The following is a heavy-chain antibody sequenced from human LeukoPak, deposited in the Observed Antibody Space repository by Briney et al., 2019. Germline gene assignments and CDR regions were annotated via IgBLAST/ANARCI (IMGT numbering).Heavy chain of an antibody. J-gene: IGHJ4*02. CDR3: AKDKQRLVQPYFDY. CDR1: GFIFTDYW. V-gene: IGHV3-30*18. Sequence: PGGSLRLSCAASGFIFTDYWMHWVHQAPGKGLEWVAVVLYDGSYKYYAESVKGRFTISRDNSKNTLYLQMNSLRAEDTAVYYCAKDKQRLVQPYFDYWGQGALVTVSS. D-gene: IGHD6-13*01. CDR2: VLYDGSYK.